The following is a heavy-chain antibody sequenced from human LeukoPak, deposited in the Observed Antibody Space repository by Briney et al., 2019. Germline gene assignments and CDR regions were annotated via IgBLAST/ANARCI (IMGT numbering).Heavy chain of an antibody. CDR2: IYYSGNT. CDR1: GGSISSYY. Sequence: SETLSLTCTVSGGSISSYYWSWIRQPPGKGPEGIGYIYYSGNTNYNPSLKSRVTISVDTSKNQFSLKLSSVTAADTAVYYCARVRYSSGWYPFDYWGQGTLVTVSS. D-gene: IGHD6-19*01. V-gene: IGHV4-59*01. CDR3: ARVRYSSGWYPFDY. J-gene: IGHJ4*02.